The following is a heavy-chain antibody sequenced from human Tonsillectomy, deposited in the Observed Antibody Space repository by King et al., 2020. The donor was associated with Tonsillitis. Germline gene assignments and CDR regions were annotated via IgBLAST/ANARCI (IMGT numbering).Heavy chain of an antibody. Sequence: VQLVESGGGLVQPGGSLRLSCAASGFTVSTNYMTWVRQAPGKGLEGVSVIYSGGSTYYDDSVKGRFTISRDNSKNTLYLQMNSLRAEDTAVYYCARDRPMMGGVFDYWGQGTLVTVSS. V-gene: IGHV3-66*01. CDR1: GFTVSTNY. CDR2: IYSGGST. CDR3: ARDRPMMGGVFDY. J-gene: IGHJ4*02. D-gene: IGHD3-22*01.